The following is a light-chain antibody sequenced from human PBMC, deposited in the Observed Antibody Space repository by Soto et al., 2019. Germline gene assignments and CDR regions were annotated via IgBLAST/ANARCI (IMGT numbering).Light chain of an antibody. J-gene: IGKJ2*01. CDR1: QTISTY. CDR3: QQSYSTTRT. Sequence: DIQMTQSPSSLSASVGDRVTITCRASQTISTYLNWYQQKPGKAPRLLIYDASSLLSGVPSRFSGSGSGTDFTLTIASLQPEDFSTYYCQQSYSTTRTFGQGSKLEIK. CDR2: DAS. V-gene: IGKV1-39*01.